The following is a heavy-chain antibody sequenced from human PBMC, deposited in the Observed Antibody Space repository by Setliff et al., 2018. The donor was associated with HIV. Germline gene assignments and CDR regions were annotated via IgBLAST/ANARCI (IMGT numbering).Heavy chain of an antibody. CDR3: ARIYDSSAYYPHDAFDI. CDR2: IWYDGSSK. J-gene: IGHJ3*02. CDR1: GFTFSSYG. V-gene: IGHV3-33*01. Sequence: GGSLRLSCAASGFTFSSYGMHWVRQAPGKGLEWVAIIWYDGSSKYYADSVKGRFTISRDTSKDTLYLQMNSLRAEDTAVYYCARIYDSSAYYPHDAFDIWDQGTMVTVSS. D-gene: IGHD3-22*01.